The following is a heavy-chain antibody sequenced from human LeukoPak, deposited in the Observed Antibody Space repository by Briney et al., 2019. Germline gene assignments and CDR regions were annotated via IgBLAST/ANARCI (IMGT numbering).Heavy chain of an antibody. V-gene: IGHV3-23*01. J-gene: IGHJ4*02. CDR2: ISGSGGSA. D-gene: IGHD6-13*01. CDR3: AKGGWQQLVPHDY. Sequence: PGGSLRLSCAASGFTFSSYAMSWVRQAPGKGLEWVSAISGSGGSAYYADSVKGRFTISRDNSKNTLYLQMNSLRAEDTAVYYCAKGGWQQLVPHDYWGQGTLVTVSS. CDR1: GFTFSSYA.